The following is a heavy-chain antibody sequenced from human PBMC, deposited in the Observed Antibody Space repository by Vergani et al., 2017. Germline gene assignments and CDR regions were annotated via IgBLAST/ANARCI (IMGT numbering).Heavy chain of an antibody. CDR1: DSSIMTNPY. Sequence: QVQLQESGPGLVKPSETLTLTCDVSDSSIMTNPYWGWFRQSPGKGLEWIGCIHHSGDNHYNSSLKSRVSISIVSSSKFSLSLTSVTAADMAIYYCARHRGSGGFFPSSYFYGMDVWGHGTTVTVSS. D-gene: IGHD3-10*01. CDR3: ARHRGSGGFFPSSYFYGMDV. V-gene: IGHV4-38-2*01. J-gene: IGHJ6*02. CDR2: IHHSGDN.